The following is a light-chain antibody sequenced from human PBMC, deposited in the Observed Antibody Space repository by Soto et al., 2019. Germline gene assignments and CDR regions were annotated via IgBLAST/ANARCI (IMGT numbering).Light chain of an antibody. V-gene: IGKV3-15*01. J-gene: IGKJ2*01. Sequence: EIVMTQSPATLSVSPGERATLSCRASQSITRNLAWYQQSPGQAPRLLIYGASTRATGIPARFSGSGSGTDFTLTISSLQSEDFAVYYCQQYNNWPYTFGQGTKVDI. CDR3: QQYNNWPYT. CDR1: QSITRN. CDR2: GAS.